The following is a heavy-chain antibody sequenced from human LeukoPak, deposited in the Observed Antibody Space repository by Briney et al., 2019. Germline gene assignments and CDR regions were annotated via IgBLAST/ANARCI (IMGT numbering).Heavy chain of an antibody. Sequence: SETLSLTCTVSGGSISSYYWSWIRQPPGKGLEWIGYSYYSGSTYSNPSLKSRVTISVDTSKNQFSLKLSSVTAADTAAYYCARAPRHNYYGIGSEFDSWGQGTLVTVSS. D-gene: IGHD3-10*01. V-gene: IGHV4-30-4*08. CDR2: SYYSGST. J-gene: IGHJ4*02. CDR1: GGSISSYY. CDR3: ARAPRHNYYGIGSEFDS.